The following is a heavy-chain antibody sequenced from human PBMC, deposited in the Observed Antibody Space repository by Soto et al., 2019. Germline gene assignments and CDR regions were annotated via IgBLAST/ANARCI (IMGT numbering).Heavy chain of an antibody. J-gene: IGHJ5*02. CDR2: IYYSGST. D-gene: IGHD6-6*01. V-gene: IGHV4-59*01. CDR3: ARDLGSSSSIRGLWFDP. CDR1: GGSISSYY. Sequence: TLSLTCTVSGGSISSYYWSWIRQPPGKGLEWIGYIYYSGSTNYNPSLKSRVTISVDTSKNQFSLKLSSVTAADTAVYYYARDLGSSSSIRGLWFDPWGQGTLVTVSS.